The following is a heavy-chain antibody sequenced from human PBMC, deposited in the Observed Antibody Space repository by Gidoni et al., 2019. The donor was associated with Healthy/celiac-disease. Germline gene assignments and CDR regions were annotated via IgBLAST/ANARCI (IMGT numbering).Heavy chain of an antibody. V-gene: IGHV3-23*01. Sequence: EVQLFESGGGLVQPGGSLSLSVSASGFTFSSYAMSWVRQAPGKGLEWVSAISGSGGSTYYADSVKGRFTISRDNSKNTLYLQMNSLRAEDTAVYYCANYVGDYFDYWGQGTLVTVSS. D-gene: IGHD3-16*01. J-gene: IGHJ4*02. CDR3: ANYVGDYFDY. CDR1: GFTFSSYA. CDR2: ISGSGGST.